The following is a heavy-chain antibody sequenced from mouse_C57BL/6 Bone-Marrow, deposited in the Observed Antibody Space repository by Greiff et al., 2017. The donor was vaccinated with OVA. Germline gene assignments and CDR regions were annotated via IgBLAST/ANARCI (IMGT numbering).Heavy chain of an antibody. CDR1: GYTFTSYG. CDR2: IYPRSGNT. J-gene: IGHJ2*01. Sequence: VKLQESGAELARPGASVKLSCKASGYTFTSYGISWVKQRTGQGLEWIGEIYPRSGNTYYNEKFKGKATLTADKSSSTAYMELRSLTSEDSAVYFCAREGAYSNYFDDWGQGTTLTVSS. CDR3: AREGAYSNYFDD. D-gene: IGHD2-5*01. V-gene: IGHV1-81*01.